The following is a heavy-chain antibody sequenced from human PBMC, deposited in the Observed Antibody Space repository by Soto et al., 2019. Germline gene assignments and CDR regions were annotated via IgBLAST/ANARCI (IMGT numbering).Heavy chain of an antibody. D-gene: IGHD3-22*01. CDR1: GGSISSNDW. CDR3: ARTYHYDSSGYLYYFDY. V-gene: IGHV4-4*02. Sequence: QVQLQESGPGLVKPSGTLSLTCAVSGGSISSNDWWTWLRQPPGKGLEWIAEMFHSGSTNYNPSLKSRVTMSVDKSKNQFSLKLRSVTAADTAVYYCARTYHYDSSGYLYYFDYWGQGTLVTVSS. CDR2: MFHSGST. J-gene: IGHJ4*02.